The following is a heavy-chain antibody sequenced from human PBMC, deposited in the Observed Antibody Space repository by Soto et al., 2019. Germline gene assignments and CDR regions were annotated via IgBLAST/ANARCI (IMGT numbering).Heavy chain of an antibody. Sequence: GASVKVSCKASGYTFTSYDINWVRQATGQGLEWMGWMNPNSGNTGYAQKFQGRVTMTRNTSISTAYTELSSLRSEDTAVYYCARGRGHDYGDYGRDYWGQGTLVTVSS. CDR2: MNPNSGNT. D-gene: IGHD4-17*01. CDR1: GYTFTSYD. J-gene: IGHJ4*02. V-gene: IGHV1-8*01. CDR3: ARGRGHDYGDYGRDY.